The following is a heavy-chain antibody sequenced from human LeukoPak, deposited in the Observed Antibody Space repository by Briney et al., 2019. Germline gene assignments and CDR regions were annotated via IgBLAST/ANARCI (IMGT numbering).Heavy chain of an antibody. CDR2: ISYDGSNK. D-gene: IGHD2-2*03. V-gene: IGHV3-30-3*01. CDR3: ARTGGYCSSTSCFYYYYMDV. CDR1: GFTFSSYA. Sequence: PGGSLRLSCAASGFTFSSYAMHWVRQAPGKGLEWVAVISYDGSNKYYADSVKGRFTISRDNSKNTLYLQMNSLRAEDTAVYYCARTGGYCSSTSCFYYYYMDVWGKGTTVTVSS. J-gene: IGHJ6*03.